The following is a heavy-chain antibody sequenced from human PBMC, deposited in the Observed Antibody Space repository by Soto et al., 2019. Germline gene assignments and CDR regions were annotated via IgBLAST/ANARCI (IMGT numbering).Heavy chain of an antibody. CDR1: GFSFDRFV. J-gene: IGHJ4*02. CDR3: VKPNAVDISVDS. D-gene: IGHD2-2*03. V-gene: IGHV3-23*01. CDR2: ISGSGGRT. Sequence: LRLSCAASGFSFDRFVMSWIRQAPGKGLEWVSAISGSGGRTYYADSVEGRFSISRDNSKSTLYLQMTSLTVEDTALYYCVKPNAVDISVDSWGQGTLVTVSS.